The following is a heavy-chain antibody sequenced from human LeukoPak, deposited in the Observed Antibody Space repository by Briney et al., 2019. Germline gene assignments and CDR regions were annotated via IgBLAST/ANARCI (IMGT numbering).Heavy chain of an antibody. V-gene: IGHV1-18*01. Sequence: ASVKVSCKASGYTFTSYGISWVRQAPGQGLEWMGGISAYNGNTNYAQKLQGRVTMTTDTSTSTAYMELRSLRSDDTAVYYCARGRESSGIAAAGTLVDYWGQGTLVTVSS. CDR1: GYTFTSYG. CDR3: ARGRESSGIAAAGTLVDY. D-gene: IGHD6-13*01. CDR2: ISAYNGNT. J-gene: IGHJ4*02.